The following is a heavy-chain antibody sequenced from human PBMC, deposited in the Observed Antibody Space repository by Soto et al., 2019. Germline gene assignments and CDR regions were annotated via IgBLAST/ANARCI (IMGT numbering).Heavy chain of an antibody. D-gene: IGHD2-21*02. CDR3: TAGMSHHLDY. CDR2: INNRGSPT. Sequence: GGSLRLSCVGSGFTFSNYAMNWVRLAPGKGLEWVSTINNRGSPTHYADSVEGRFTISRDNSRNTVYLQMDSLRAEDTAIYYCTAGMSHHLDYWGQGTPVTVSS. J-gene: IGHJ4*02. CDR1: GFTFSNYA. V-gene: IGHV3-23*01.